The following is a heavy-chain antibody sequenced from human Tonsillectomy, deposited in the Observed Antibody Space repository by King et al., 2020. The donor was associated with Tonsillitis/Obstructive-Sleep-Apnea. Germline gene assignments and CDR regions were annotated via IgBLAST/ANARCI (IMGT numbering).Heavy chain of an antibody. CDR2: ISGSGGST. J-gene: IGHJ3*02. CDR1: GFTFSSYA. CDR3: AKGGGPGQWLVLGAFDI. V-gene: IGHV3-23*04. Sequence: QLVQSGGGLVQPGGSLRLSCAASGFTFSSYAMSWVRQAPGKGLEWVSAISGSGGSTYYADSVKGRFTISRDNSKNTLYLQMNSLRAEDTAVYYCAKGGGPGQWLVLGAFDIWGQGTMVTVSS. D-gene: IGHD6-19*01.